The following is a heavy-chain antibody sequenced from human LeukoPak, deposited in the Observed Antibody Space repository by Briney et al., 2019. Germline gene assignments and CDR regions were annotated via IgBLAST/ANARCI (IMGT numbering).Heavy chain of an antibody. CDR1: GFTFSSYA. D-gene: IGHD4-17*01. CDR3: AWVGLTVTAKYSYFYLGV. CDR2: ISGSGGST. V-gene: IGHV3-23*01. J-gene: IGHJ6*03. Sequence: PGGSLRLSCAASGFTFSSYAMSWVRQAPGKGLEWVSAISGSGGSTYYADSVKGRFTISRDNPKNTLYLQMNSLKSEDTGIYYCAWVGLTVTAKYSYFYLGVWGNGTTVTVSS.